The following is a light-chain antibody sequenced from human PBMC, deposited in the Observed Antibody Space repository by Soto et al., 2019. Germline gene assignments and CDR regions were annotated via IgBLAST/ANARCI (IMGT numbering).Light chain of an antibody. CDR1: QSVSSSF. V-gene: IGKV3-20*01. CDR2: GAS. CDR3: QQYNNWPQT. Sequence: EIVLTQSPGTLSLSPGEGVALSCRGSQSVSSSFLAWYQQKPGQAPRLLIYGASSRATGIPDRFTGSGSGTDFTLTISGLQSEDFAVYYCQQYNNWPQTFGQGTKVDIK. J-gene: IGKJ1*01.